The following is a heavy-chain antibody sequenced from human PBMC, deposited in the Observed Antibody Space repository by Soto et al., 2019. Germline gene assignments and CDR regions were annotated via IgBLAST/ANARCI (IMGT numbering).Heavy chain of an antibody. Sequence: GGSLRLSCVVSGFTFNNYGINWVRQAPGKGLEWVSTVSKSDYTYYSDSVKGRFTIPRDNAKNSVSLQMNTLRAEDTAVYYCAREDSIIIPAVSDFWGQGTLVTVSS. CDR3: AREDSIIIPAVSDF. CDR2: VSKSDYT. J-gene: IGHJ4*02. D-gene: IGHD2-2*01. CDR1: GFTFNNYG. V-gene: IGHV3-21*01.